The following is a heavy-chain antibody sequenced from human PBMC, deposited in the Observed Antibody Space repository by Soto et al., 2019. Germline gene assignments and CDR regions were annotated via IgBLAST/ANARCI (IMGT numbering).Heavy chain of an antibody. D-gene: IGHD6-19*01. Sequence: QVQLVESGGGVVQPGRSLRLSCAASGFTFSTYAMHWVRQAPGKGLEWVAVVSYDGSVRYYADSVKGRFTISRDNSKNALYLQMYSLRAGDTALYYCARQISGWSYYFDYWGQGTLVTVSS. J-gene: IGHJ4*02. V-gene: IGHV3-30-3*01. CDR2: VSYDGSVR. CDR3: ARQISGWSYYFDY. CDR1: GFTFSTYA.